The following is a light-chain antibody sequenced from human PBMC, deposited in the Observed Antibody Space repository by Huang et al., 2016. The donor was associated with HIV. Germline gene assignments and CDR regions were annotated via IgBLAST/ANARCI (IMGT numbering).Light chain of an antibody. Sequence: EIVMTQSPATLSVSPGERATLSCRASQSVSSNLAWYQQKPGQAPRLLIYGASTTATGSPARFSGSGSGTEFTLTISSLQSEDFAVYYCQQYNNWPGTFGPGTKVDIK. V-gene: IGKV3-15*01. J-gene: IGKJ3*01. CDR3: QQYNNWPGT. CDR2: GAS. CDR1: QSVSSN.